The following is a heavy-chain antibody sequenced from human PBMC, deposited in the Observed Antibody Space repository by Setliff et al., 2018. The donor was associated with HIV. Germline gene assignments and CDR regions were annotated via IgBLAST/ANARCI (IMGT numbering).Heavy chain of an antibody. D-gene: IGHD6-19*01. Sequence: SETLSLTCTVSGGSISSDNYYWSWIRQPAGKGLEWIGRMYTSGSTNYNPSLKSRVTISVDTSKRQFSLKLSSVTAADTAVYFCVRGPQWLVQKGRVYYFDYWGQGTLVTVSS. J-gene: IGHJ4*02. V-gene: IGHV4-61*02. CDR3: VRGPQWLVQKGRVYYFDY. CDR2: MYTSGST. CDR1: GGSISSDNYY.